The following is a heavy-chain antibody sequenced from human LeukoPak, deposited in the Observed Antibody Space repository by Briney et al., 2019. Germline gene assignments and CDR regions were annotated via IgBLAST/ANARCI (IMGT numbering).Heavy chain of an antibody. CDR2: ITTGRGET. CDR1: GYTFTDYA. CDR3: ASGIRERGFDY. V-gene: IGHV1-3*03. J-gene: IGHJ4*02. Sequence: GASVKVSCKASGYTFTDYALHWVRQAPGQSLEWMGWITTGRGETRYSQEFQRRITFTRDTSASTVYMDLSDLRAEDTALYFCASGIRERGFDYWGQGTLVTVYS. D-gene: IGHD1-1*01.